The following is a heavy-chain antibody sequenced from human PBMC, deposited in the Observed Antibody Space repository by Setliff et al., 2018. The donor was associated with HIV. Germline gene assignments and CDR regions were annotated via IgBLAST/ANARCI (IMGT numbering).Heavy chain of an antibody. D-gene: IGHD4-4*01. CDR1: GGSVSSSSSY. Sequence: LSLTCTVSGGSVSSSSSYWGWIRQPPGKGLEWIGNVCYSRSSYYNPSLKSRVTISVDTSKNQFSLKLSSVTAADTAVYYCARGGRSTVATWAWFDPWGQGTLVTVSS. V-gene: IGHV4-39*01. CDR2: VCYSRSS. J-gene: IGHJ5*02. CDR3: ARGGRSTVATWAWFDP.